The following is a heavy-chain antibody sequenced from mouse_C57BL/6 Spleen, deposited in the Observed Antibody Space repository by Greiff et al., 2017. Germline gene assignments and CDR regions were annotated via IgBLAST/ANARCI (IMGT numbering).Heavy chain of an antibody. Sequence: EVKLQESGPGLVKPSQSLSLTCSVTGYSITSGYYWNWIRQFPGNKLEWMGYISYDGSNNYNPSLKNRISITRDTSKNQFFLKWNSVTNEDTATYYCARDDYYGSSLFDYRGQGATLTVSS. CDR3: ARDDYYGSSLFDY. CDR2: ISYDGSN. J-gene: IGHJ2*01. CDR1: GYSITSGYY. D-gene: IGHD1-1*01. V-gene: IGHV3-6*01.